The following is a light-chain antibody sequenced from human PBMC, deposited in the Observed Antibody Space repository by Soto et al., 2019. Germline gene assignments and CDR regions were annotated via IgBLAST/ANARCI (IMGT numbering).Light chain of an antibody. CDR3: QQYHNSPLT. CDR1: QSFRGL. J-gene: IGKJ1*01. V-gene: IGKV3-11*01. Sequence: EVVLTPYPVTLSLSLEQTATLSCRASQSFRGLLAWYQQKAGQAPRLLIYDAYNRATGIPPRFSGSGSGTDFTLTISRLEPEDFAVYYCQQYHNSPLTFGQGTKVDIK. CDR2: DAY.